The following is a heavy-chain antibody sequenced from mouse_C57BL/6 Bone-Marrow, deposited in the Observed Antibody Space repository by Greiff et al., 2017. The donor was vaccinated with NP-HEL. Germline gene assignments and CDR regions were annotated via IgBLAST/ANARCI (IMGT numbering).Heavy chain of an antibody. Sequence: VQLQESGAELVRPGASVKLSCTASGFTFKDDYMHWVKQRPEQGLEWIGWIDPENGDTEYASKFQGKATITADTSSNTAYLQLSSLTSEDTAVYYCTTLFCDGYYEGYWGQGTSVTVSS. J-gene: IGHJ4*01. D-gene: IGHD2-3*01. CDR2: IDPENGDT. CDR1: GFTFKDDY. V-gene: IGHV14-4*01. CDR3: TTLFCDGYYEGY.